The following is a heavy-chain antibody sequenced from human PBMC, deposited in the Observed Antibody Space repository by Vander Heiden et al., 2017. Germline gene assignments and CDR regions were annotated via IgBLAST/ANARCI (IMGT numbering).Heavy chain of an antibody. J-gene: IGHJ4*02. CDR1: GSTVSTNY. CDR2: IYSDGRT. CDR3: AGTLQNCGGDCYPTGYFDY. V-gene: IGHV3-53*01. D-gene: IGHD2-21*02. Sequence: EVQLVESGGGLIQPGGSLRLSCAASGSTVSTNYMSWVRQAPGKGLDWVSVIYSDGRTYYADSVKGRFTISRDNSKNTVYLQMNSLRAEDTAVYYCAGTLQNCGGDCYPTGYFDYWGQGTLVTVSS.